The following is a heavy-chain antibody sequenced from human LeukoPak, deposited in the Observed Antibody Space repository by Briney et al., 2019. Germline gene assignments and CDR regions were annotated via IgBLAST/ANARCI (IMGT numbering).Heavy chain of an antibody. CDR3: ARRFLTGLGGNWFDP. CDR1: GFTFSTYT. J-gene: IGHJ5*02. D-gene: IGHD3-16*01. CDR2: IWPDGSTK. V-gene: IGHV3-33*01. Sequence: PGGSLRLSCAASGFTFSTYTMHWARQAPGKGLEWVAVIWPDGSTKYYADSVKGRFTISRDNFKNTLYLQMNSLRAEDTAVYYCARRFLTGLGGNWFDPWGQGTLVTVSS.